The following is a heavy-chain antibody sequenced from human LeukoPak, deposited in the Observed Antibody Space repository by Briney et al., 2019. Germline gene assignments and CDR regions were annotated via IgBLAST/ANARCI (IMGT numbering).Heavy chain of an antibody. CDR1: GFTLSSYS. V-gene: IGHV3-21*01. D-gene: IGHD5-12*01. Sequence: GGSLRLSCAASGFTLSSYSMNWVRQAPGKGLEWVSSISSSSSYIYYADSVKGRFTISRDNAKNSLYLQMNSLRAEDTAVYYCASQIVATTLDYWGQGTLVTVSS. J-gene: IGHJ4*02. CDR3: ASQIVATTLDY. CDR2: ISSSSSYI.